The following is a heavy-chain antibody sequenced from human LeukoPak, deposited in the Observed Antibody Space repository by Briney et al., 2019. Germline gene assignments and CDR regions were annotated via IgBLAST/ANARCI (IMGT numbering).Heavy chain of an antibody. D-gene: IGHD6-19*01. J-gene: IGHJ4*02. CDR3: ARAGRSGWDKNYFDY. Sequence: GGSLRLSCAASGFTFSDYYMSWIRQAPGKGLEWVSYISSSGSTIYYADSVKGRFTISRDNAKNSLYLQMNSLRAEDTAVYYCARAGRSGWDKNYFDYWGQGTLVTVSS. V-gene: IGHV3-11*01. CDR1: GFTFSDYY. CDR2: ISSSGSTI.